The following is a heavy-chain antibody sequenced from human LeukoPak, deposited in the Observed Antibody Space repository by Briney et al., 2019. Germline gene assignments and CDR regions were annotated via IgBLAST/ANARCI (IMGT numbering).Heavy chain of an antibody. Sequence: GGSLRLSCAASGFTVSSNYMSWVRQAPGKGLEWVSVTYSGGSTYYADSVKGRFTISRDNSKNTLYLQMNSLRAEDTAVYYCARGGGYYRNWYFDLWGRGTLVTVSS. J-gene: IGHJ2*01. D-gene: IGHD3-22*01. CDR1: GFTVSSNY. CDR3: ARGGGYYRNWYFDL. V-gene: IGHV3-66*01. CDR2: TYSGGST.